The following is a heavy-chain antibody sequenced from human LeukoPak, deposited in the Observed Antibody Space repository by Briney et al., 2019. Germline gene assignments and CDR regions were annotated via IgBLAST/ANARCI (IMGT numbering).Heavy chain of an antibody. CDR2: ISPTGDIT. CDR1: GFPFSTYG. D-gene: IGHD3/OR15-3a*01. CDR3: VRDRDWGAFDV. V-gene: IGHV3-23*01. J-gene: IGHJ3*01. Sequence: GGSLRLSCAASGFPFSTYGMNWVRQAPGKGLEWVSGISPTGDITYYADSVMGRFTISRDNPKSTVYLQMNSLRVEGTAVYYCVRDRDWGAFDVWGQVTMVTVSS.